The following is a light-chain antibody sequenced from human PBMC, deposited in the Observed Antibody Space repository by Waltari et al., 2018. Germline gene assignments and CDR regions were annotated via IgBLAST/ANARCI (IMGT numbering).Light chain of an antibody. CDR3: QQSYSLPPT. J-gene: IGKJ1*01. Sequence: IQMTQSPSSLSTSVGHRVTITSRASQSISSYLNWYQQKPGKAPKLLIYAASSLQSGVPSRFSGSGSGTDFTLTISSLQREDFVTYYCQQSYSLPPTFGQGTKVEVK. V-gene: IGKV1-39*01. CDR1: QSISSY. CDR2: AAS.